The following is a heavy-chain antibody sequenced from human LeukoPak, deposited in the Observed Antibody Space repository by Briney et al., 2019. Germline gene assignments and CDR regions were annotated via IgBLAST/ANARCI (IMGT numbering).Heavy chain of an antibody. CDR2: ISAYNGNT. V-gene: IGHV1-18*04. CDR3: ARDDSYALDY. CDR1: RYTFTSYG. Sequence: LWGAVKDSCMASRYTFTSYGISWVRQTLGQGLEWMGWISAYNGNTNNAQTLQGRVTITTDTSTSTAYMELRSLRSKDTAVYYCARDDSYALDYWGQGTLVTVSS. J-gene: IGHJ4*02. D-gene: IGHD5-18*01.